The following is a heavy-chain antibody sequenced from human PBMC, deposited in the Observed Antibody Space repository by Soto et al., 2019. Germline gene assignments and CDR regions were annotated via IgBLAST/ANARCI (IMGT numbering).Heavy chain of an antibody. CDR1: GFTFTNYW. D-gene: IGHD1-26*01. CDR3: ASLGWGLRPFDY. CDR2: VDNDGTSA. Sequence: GGSLRLSCAASGFTFTNYWMHWVRQGPGKGLVWVARVDNDGTSATYADSVKGRFTISRDNAKNTLFLQMNSLRAEDTAGYYCASLGWGLRPFDYWGQGTLVTVSS. V-gene: IGHV3-74*01. J-gene: IGHJ4*02.